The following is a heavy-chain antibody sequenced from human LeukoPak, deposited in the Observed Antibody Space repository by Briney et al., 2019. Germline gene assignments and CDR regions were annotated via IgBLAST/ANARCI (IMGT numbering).Heavy chain of an antibody. CDR1: RFTFSSYS. CDR3: AREGYYYGSGSPYCFDR. Sequence: GGSLRLSCAASRFTFSSYSMNWVRQAAGKGLEWVSYISTTSSTIYYADSVKGRFTISRDNAKNSLYLQMNSLRAEDTAVYYCAREGYYYGSGSPYCFDRWGQGTLVTVSS. J-gene: IGHJ4*02. V-gene: IGHV3-48*01. CDR2: ISTTSSTI. D-gene: IGHD3-10*01.